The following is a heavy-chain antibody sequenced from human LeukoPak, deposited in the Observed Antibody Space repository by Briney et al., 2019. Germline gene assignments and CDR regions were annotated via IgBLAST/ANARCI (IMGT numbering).Heavy chain of an antibody. V-gene: IGHV4-34*01. CDR2: INHSGST. J-gene: IGHJ4*02. CDR1: GGSFSGYY. D-gene: IGHD5-18*01. CDR3: ARSPTKRVTDDY. Sequence: SETLSLTCAVYGGSFSGYYWSWIRQPPGKGLEWIGEINHSGSTNYNPSLKSRVTISVDKSKTQFSLKLTSVTAADTAVYYCARSPTKRVTDDYWGQGTLVTVSS.